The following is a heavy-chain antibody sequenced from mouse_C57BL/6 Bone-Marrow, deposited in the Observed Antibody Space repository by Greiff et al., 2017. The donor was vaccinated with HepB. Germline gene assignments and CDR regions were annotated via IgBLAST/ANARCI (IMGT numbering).Heavy chain of an antibody. CDR1: GYTFTSYW. V-gene: IGHV1-64*01. Sequence: QVQLQQPGAELVKPGASVKLSCKASGYTFTSYWMHWVKQRPGQGLEWIGMIHPNSGSTNYNEMFKSKATLTVDKSSSTAYMQLSSLTSEDSAVYYCTRRGIYDYALYYWGQGTTLTVSS. CDR2: IHPNSGST. D-gene: IGHD2-4*01. CDR3: TRRGIYDYALYY. J-gene: IGHJ2*01.